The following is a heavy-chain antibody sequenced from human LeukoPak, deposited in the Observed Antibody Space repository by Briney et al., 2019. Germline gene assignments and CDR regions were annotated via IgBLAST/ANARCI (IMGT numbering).Heavy chain of an antibody. J-gene: IGHJ4*02. CDR3: ARVFYDYVWGSYRPPDY. D-gene: IGHD3-16*02. V-gene: IGHV1-18*01. Sequence: ASVKVSCKASGYTFTSYGISWVRQAPGQGLEWMGWISAYNGNTNYAQKLQGRVTMTTDTSTSTAYMELRSLRSDDTAVYYCARVFYDYVWGSYRPPDYWGQGTLVTVSS. CDR1: GYTFTSYG. CDR2: ISAYNGNT.